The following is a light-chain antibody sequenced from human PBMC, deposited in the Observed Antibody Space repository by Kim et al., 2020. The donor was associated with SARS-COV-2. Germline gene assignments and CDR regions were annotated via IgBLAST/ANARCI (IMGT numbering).Light chain of an antibody. V-gene: IGKV3-20*01. Sequence: EIVLTQFRGTLSLSPGERATRSCRASQSVDCLFLAWYQQRPGQAPRLLNYGASDRATGIPDRFRGSGSGTDFTLTITSQEPEDFAVYYCQQSYISFRTFGQGTKVGIK. CDR2: GAS. CDR1: QSVDCLF. CDR3: QQSYISFRT. J-gene: IGKJ1*01.